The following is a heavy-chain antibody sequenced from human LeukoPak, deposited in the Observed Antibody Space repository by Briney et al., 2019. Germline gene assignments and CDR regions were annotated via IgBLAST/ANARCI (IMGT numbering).Heavy chain of an antibody. D-gene: IGHD6-13*01. V-gene: IGHV3-66*01. J-gene: IGHJ4*02. CDR2: IYSGGST. CDR3: ARDRGVAAAGTDY. CDR1: GFTVSSNY. Sequence: GGSLRLSCAASGFTVSSNYMSWVRQAPGKGLEWVSVIYSGGSTYYADSVKGRFTISRDNSKNTLYLQMNSLRAEDTAVYYCARDRGVAAAGTDYWGQGTLVTVSS.